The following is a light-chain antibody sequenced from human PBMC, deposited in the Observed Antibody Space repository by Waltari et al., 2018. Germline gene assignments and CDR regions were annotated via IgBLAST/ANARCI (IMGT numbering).Light chain of an antibody. CDR2: EVS. J-gene: IGLJ2*01. CDR3: SSYVGSNIVV. CDR1: SSDVGDYNY. V-gene: IGLV2-8*01. Sequence: QSALTPPPSASGSPGQSVTIPCTGTSSDVGDYNYVSWYQQHPGKAPKLMIYEVSKRPSGVPARFSGSKSGNTASLTVSGLQAEDEADYSCSSYVGSNIVVFGGGTKLTVL.